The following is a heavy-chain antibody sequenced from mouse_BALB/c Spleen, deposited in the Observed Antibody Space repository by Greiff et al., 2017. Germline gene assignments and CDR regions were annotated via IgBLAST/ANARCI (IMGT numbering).Heavy chain of an antibody. D-gene: IGHD1-1*01. Sequence: EVKLMESGGGLVKPGGSLKLSCAASGFTFSSYAMSWVRQTPEKRLEWVASISSGGSTYYPDSVKGRFTISRDNARNILYLQMSSLRSEDTAMYYCARGGDYYGSSFYWYFDVWGAGTTVTVSS. CDR3: ARGGDYYGSSFYWYFDV. CDR1: GFTFSSYA. V-gene: IGHV5-6-5*01. J-gene: IGHJ1*01. CDR2: ISSGGST.